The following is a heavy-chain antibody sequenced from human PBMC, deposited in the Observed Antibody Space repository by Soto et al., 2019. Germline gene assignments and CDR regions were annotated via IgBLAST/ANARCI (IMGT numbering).Heavy chain of an antibody. V-gene: IGHV4-39*01. CDR1: GGSISRSSYY. J-gene: IGHJ4*02. CDR3: ARQGSAVASHFDY. CDR2: IYYSGST. D-gene: IGHD6-19*01. Sequence: QLQLQESGPGMVKPSEPLSLTCTVSGGSISRSSYYWGWIRQPPGKGLEWIGSIYYSGSTYYNPSLKSRVTMSVDTSKNQVSRKLSSVTAADTAVYYCARQGSAVASHFDYWGQGPLVTVSS.